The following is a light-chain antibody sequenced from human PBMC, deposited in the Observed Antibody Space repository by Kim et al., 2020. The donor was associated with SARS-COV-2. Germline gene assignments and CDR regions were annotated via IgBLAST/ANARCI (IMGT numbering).Light chain of an antibody. CDR1: QGVSSY. V-gene: IGKV3-11*01. J-gene: IGKJ2*01. Sequence: LAPGGRATLSCRARQGVSSYLAWYQQKPGQAPRLLIYDASNRATGIPARFSGSGSGTDFTLTISSLEPEDFAVYYCQQRSNWPPYTFGQGTKLEI. CDR3: QQRSNWPPYT. CDR2: DAS.